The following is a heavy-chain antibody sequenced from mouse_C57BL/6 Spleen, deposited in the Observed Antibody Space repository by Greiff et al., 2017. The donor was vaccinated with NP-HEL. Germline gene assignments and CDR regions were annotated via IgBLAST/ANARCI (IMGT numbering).Heavy chain of an antibody. D-gene: IGHD1-1*01. CDR2: IDPEDGET. V-gene: IGHV14-2*01. J-gene: IGHJ1*03. CDR3: ALTVVAHWYFDV. Sequence: EVKLQESGAELVKPGASVKLSCTASGFNIKDYYMHWVKQRTEQGLEWIGRIDPEDGETKYAPKFQGKATITADTSSNTAYLQLSSLTSEDTAVYYCALTVVAHWYFDVWGTGTTVTVSS. CDR1: GFNIKDYY.